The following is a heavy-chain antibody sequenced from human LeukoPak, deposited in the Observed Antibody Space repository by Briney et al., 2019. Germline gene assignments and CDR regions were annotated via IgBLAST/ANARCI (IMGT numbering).Heavy chain of an antibody. CDR1: GFTFSSKY. J-gene: IGHJ4*02. CDR2: IYITGST. D-gene: IGHD2-21*02. V-gene: IGHV3-53*01. Sequence: GGSLRLSCAASGFTFSSKYKHWVRQAPGKGLEWVSVIYITGSTFYADSVKGRSTISRDNTKNTLYLQMQSLRAEDTAVYYCATDGASCGDDCYSDYSGQGTLVTVSS. CDR3: ATDGASCGDDCYSDY.